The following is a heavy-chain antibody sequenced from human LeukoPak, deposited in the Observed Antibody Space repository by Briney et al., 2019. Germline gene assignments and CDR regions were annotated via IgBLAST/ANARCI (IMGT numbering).Heavy chain of an antibody. V-gene: IGHV3-11*04. CDR3: ASPWVATII. CDR2: LSGSCSGI. D-gene: IGHD5-12*01. J-gene: IGHJ4*02. Sequence: LDRFSYLSGSCSGIYYAYSVKGRFTISRHNAKNSLYLQMNSLRAEDTAVYYCASPWVATIIWGQGTLVTVSS.